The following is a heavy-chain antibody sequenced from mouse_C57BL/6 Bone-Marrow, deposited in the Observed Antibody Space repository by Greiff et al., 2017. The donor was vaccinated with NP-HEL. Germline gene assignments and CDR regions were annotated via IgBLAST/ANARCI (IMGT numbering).Heavy chain of an antibody. CDR1: GFNIKDYY. CDR3: TTTGGSSYDYYAMDY. J-gene: IGHJ4*01. Sequence: VQLQQSGAELVRPGASVKLSCTASGFNIKDYYMHWVKQRPEQGLAWIGRIDPEDGDTEYAPKFQGKATMTADTSSNTAYLQLSSLTSEDTAVYYCTTTGGSSYDYYAMDYWGQGTSVTVSS. V-gene: IGHV14-1*01. CDR2: IDPEDGDT. D-gene: IGHD1-1*01.